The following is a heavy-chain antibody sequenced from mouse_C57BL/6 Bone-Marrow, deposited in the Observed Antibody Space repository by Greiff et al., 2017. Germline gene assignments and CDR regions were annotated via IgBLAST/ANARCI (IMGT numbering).Heavy chain of an antibody. J-gene: IGHJ3*01. Sequence: QVQLQQPGAELVKPGASVKMSCKASGYTFTSYWITWVKQRPGQGLEWIGDIYPGSGSTNYNEKFKGKATLTVDTSSSTAYMQLSSLTSEDSAVYYCARCRTGSSYVGFAYWGQGTLVTVSA. D-gene: IGHD1-1*01. CDR2: IYPGSGST. V-gene: IGHV1-55*01. CDR3: ARCRTGSSYVGFAY. CDR1: GYTFTSYW.